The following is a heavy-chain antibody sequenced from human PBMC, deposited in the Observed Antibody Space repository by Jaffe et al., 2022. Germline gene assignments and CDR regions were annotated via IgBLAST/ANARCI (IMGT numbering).Heavy chain of an antibody. Sequence: EVQLVQSETEVKKPGESLRISCRGSGYIFTDFWIAWVRQMPGKGLEWMGIIYPRDSRTRYNPSFQGQVTISADKSIATAYLQLSGLEASDTAMYYCLRTHIGSYWNDAFDIWGQGTMVTVS. CDR2: IYPRDSRT. D-gene: IGHD1-26*01. V-gene: IGHV5-51*03. CDR3: LRTHIGSYWNDAFDI. CDR1: GYIFTDFW. J-gene: IGHJ3*02.